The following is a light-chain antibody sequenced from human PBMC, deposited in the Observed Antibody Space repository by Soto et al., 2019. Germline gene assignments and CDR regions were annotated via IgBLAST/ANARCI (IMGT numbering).Light chain of an antibody. CDR2: DTS. V-gene: IGKV3-15*01. Sequence: ETVLTQSPGTLSVSLGERATLSCLASQSVSIHLPWYQQKPGQAPRLLIYDTSTRATGIPARFSGSGSGTEFTLTISSLQSEDFAVYYCQQYSNWPPITFGQGTKVDIK. J-gene: IGKJ1*01. CDR3: QQYSNWPPIT. CDR1: QSVSIH.